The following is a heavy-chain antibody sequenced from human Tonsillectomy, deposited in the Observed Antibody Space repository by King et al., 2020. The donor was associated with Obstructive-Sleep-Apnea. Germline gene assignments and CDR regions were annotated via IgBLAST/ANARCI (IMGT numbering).Heavy chain of an antibody. CDR1: GGSISSYY. J-gene: IGHJ6*02. CDR3: ARLKQQLATEGYYYYYYGMDV. CDR2: IYYSGST. V-gene: IGHV4-59*01. Sequence: PLQESGPGLVKPSETLSLTCTVSGGSISSYYWSWIRQPPGKGLEWIGYIYYSGSTNYNPSLKSRVTISVDTSKNQFSLKLSSVTAADTAVYYCARLKQQLATEGYYYYYYGMDVWGQGTTVTVSS. D-gene: IGHD6-13*01.